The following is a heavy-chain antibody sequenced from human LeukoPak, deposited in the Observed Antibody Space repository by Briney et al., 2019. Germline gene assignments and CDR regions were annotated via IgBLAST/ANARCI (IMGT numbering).Heavy chain of an antibody. D-gene: IGHD5-24*01. V-gene: IGHV3-48*02. Sequence: GGSLRLSCAASGFTFSSYSMNWVRQAPGKGLEWVSFISGMSSTIYYADSVKGRFTISRDNAKNSVYLQMNSLRDEDTAVYYCARDSSDAYNPEPGYWGQGTLVTVSS. J-gene: IGHJ4*02. CDR2: ISGMSSTI. CDR1: GFTFSSYS. CDR3: ARDSSDAYNPEPGY.